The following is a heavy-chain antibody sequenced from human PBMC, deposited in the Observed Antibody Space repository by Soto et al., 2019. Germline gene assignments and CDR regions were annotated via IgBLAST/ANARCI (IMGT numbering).Heavy chain of an antibody. CDR1: GYTFTGYY. Sequence: ASVKVSCQASGYTFTGYYMHWVRLAPGRGLEWMGWINPNSGGTNYAQKFQGRVTMTRDTSISTAYMELSRLRSDDTAVYYCARAYDYVWGSYRPFDYWGQGTLVTASS. V-gene: IGHV1-2*02. D-gene: IGHD3-16*02. CDR3: ARAYDYVWGSYRPFDY. J-gene: IGHJ4*02. CDR2: INPNSGGT.